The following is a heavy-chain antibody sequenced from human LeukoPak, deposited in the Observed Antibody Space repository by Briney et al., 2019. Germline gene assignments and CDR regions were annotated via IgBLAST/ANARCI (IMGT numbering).Heavy chain of an antibody. CDR2: IYYSGST. CDR3: ARQALVIAVY. D-gene: IGHD6-19*01. V-gene: IGHV4-39*01. Sequence: SETLSLTCTVSGGSVSSSSYYWGWIRQPPGKGLEWIGNIYYSGSTYYNPSLKSRLTISVDTSENQFSLKLSSVTAADTAVYYCARQALVIAVYWGQGTLVTVSS. CDR1: GGSVSSSSYY. J-gene: IGHJ4*02.